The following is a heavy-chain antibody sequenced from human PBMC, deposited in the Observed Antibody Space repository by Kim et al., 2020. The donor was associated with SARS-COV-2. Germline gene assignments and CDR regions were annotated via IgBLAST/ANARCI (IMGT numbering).Heavy chain of an antibody. CDR3: ARGRPEVSYYDSSMR. CDR1: GGSFSGYY. Sequence: SETLSLTCAVYGGSFSGYYWSWIRQPPGKGLEWIGEINHSGSTNYNPSLKSRVTISVDTSKNQFSLKLSSVTAADTAVYYCARGRPEVSYYDSSMRWGQGTLVTVSS. D-gene: IGHD3-22*01. J-gene: IGHJ4*02. CDR2: INHSGST. V-gene: IGHV4-34*01.